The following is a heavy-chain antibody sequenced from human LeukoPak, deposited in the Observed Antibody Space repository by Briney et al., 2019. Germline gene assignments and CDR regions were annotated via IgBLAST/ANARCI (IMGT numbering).Heavy chain of an antibody. J-gene: IGHJ6*03. V-gene: IGHV1-69*01. Sequence: SVKVSCKASGGTFSSYAISWVRQAPGQGLEWVGGIIPIFGTANYAQKFQGRVTITADESTSTAYMELSSLRSEDTAVYYCASTPAGYYDSSGYRYYYYYMDVWGKGTTVTISS. D-gene: IGHD3-22*01. CDR3: ASTPAGYYDSSGYRYYYYYMDV. CDR2: IIPIFGTA. CDR1: GGTFSSYA.